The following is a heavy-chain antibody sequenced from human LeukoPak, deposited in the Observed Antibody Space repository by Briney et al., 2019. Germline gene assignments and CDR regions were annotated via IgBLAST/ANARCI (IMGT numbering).Heavy chain of an antibody. D-gene: IGHD2-15*01. CDR2: IRSKANSYAT. J-gene: IGHJ4*02. V-gene: IGHV3-73*01. Sequence: GGSLRLSCAASGFSFSGSAVHWVRQASGKGLEWVGRIRSKANSYATAYAASVKGRFTISRDDSKNTAYLQMNSLKTEDTAVYYCTTHVSQTSCSGWGQGTLVTVSS. CDR3: TTHVSQTSCSG. CDR1: GFSFSGSA.